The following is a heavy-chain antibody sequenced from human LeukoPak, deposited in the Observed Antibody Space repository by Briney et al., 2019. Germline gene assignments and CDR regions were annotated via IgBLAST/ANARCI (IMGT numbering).Heavy chain of an antibody. D-gene: IGHD3-10*01. CDR1: GYTFTNYD. V-gene: IGHV1-8*01. CDR3: ATLTHYYGSGSYYNFDY. CDR2: MNPNSGNT. Sequence: GASVKVSCKASGYTFTNYDINWVRQATGQGLEWMGWMNPNSGNTGYAQKFQGRVTMTRNTSISTAYMELSSLRSEDTAVYYCATLTHYYGSGSYYNFDYWGQGTLVTVSS. J-gene: IGHJ4*02.